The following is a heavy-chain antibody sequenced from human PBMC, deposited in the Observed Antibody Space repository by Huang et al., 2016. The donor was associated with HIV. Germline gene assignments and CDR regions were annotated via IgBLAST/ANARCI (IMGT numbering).Heavy chain of an antibody. J-gene: IGHJ4*03. D-gene: IGHD3-16*01. CDR3: AREGQNWLGKPFGALAF. Sequence: QAQLVQSGAAVMKPGSSVRVSCKASGVSFSDYAFSWVRRAPGQGIDWMGEIIPRLGLTKHAPRLQGRVTISADKSSNTVYLELTSLRSGDTAVYYCAREGQNWLGKPFGALAFWGQGTEVIVSS. CDR2: IIPRLGLT. V-gene: IGHV1-69*10. CDR1: GVSFSDYA.